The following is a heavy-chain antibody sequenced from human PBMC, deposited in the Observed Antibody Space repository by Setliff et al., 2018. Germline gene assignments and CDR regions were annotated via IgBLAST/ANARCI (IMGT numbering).Heavy chain of an antibody. CDR2: INNYSFKT. D-gene: IGHD3-22*01. V-gene: IGHV1-18*01. CDR1: GYTFTNYG. J-gene: IGHJ4*02. CDR3: ARINFYVSSGYYYAPDY. Sequence: ASVKVSCKTSGYTFTNYGITWVRQAPGQGLEWMGWINNYSFKTNYPQKFLGRVTVTTDTSTGTAYIELGSLTSDDTAIYYCARINFYVSSGYYYAPDYWGPGTLVTV.